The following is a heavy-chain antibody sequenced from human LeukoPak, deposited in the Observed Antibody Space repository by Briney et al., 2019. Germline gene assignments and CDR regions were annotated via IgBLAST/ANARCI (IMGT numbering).Heavy chain of an antibody. D-gene: IGHD3-3*01. CDR1: GGSFSGYY. V-gene: IGHV4-34*01. Sequence: SETLSLTCAVYGGSFSGYYWSWIRQPPGKGLEWIGEINHSGSTNYNPSLKSRVTISVDTSKNQFSLKQSSATAADTAVYYCARVEVTTFDYWGQGTLVTVSS. J-gene: IGHJ4*02. CDR3: ARVEVTTFDY. CDR2: INHSGST.